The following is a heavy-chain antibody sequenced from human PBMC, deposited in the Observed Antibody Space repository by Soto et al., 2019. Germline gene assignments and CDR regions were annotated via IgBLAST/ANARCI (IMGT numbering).Heavy chain of an antibody. CDR1: GGSISSGGYY. V-gene: IGHV4-31*03. CDR2: IYYSGST. Sequence: TSETLSLTCTVSGGSISSGGYYWSWIRQHPGKGLEWIGYIYYSGSTYYNPSLKSRVTISVDTSKNQFSLKLSSVTAADTAVYYCATSSSWSHFDYWGQGTLVTVSS. CDR3: ATSSSWSHFDY. D-gene: IGHD6-13*01. J-gene: IGHJ4*02.